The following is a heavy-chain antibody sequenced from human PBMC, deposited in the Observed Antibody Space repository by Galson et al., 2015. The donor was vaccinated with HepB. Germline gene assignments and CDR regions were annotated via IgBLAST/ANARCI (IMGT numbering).Heavy chain of an antibody. V-gene: IGHV1-3*01. CDR3: ARDDFLSSLHYYYYGMDV. D-gene: IGHD3/OR15-3a*01. CDR1: GYTFTSYA. CDR2: INAGNGNT. J-gene: IGHJ6*02. Sequence: QSGAEVKKPGESLRISCKASGYTFTSYAMHWVRQAPGQRLEWMGWINAGNGNTKYSQKFQGRVTITRDTSASTAYMELSSLRPEDTAVYYCARDDFLSSLHYYYYGMDVWGQGTTVTVSS.